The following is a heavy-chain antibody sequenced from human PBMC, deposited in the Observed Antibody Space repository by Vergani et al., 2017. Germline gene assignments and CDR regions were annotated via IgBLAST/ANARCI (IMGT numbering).Heavy chain of an antibody. CDR1: GGSISSGGYY. Sequence: QVQLQESGPGLVKPSQTLSLTCTVSGGSISSGGYYWSWIRQHPGKGLEWIGYIYYSGSTYYNPSLKSRVTISVDTYKNQFSLKLSSVTAADTAVYYSARLFLGETVWFDPWGQGTLVTVSS. CDR3: ARLFLGETVWFDP. D-gene: IGHD3-10*01. V-gene: IGHV4-31*03. CDR2: IYYSGST. J-gene: IGHJ5*02.